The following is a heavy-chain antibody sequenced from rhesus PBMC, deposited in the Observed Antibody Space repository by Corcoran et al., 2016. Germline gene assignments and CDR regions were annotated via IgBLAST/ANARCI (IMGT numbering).Heavy chain of an antibody. CDR3: ARGVTIFGLVTTTFDD. Sequence: QVPLQESGPGLVKPSETLSLTCAVSGGSISSGYYYWCWIRQPPGKGLDWIGSSTYSGSTSYTPSLKSRVTISRTKAKNQFSLKLSSVTDADTAVYYCARGVTIFGLVTTTFDDWGQGVLVTVSS. D-gene: IGHD3-3*01. J-gene: IGHJ4*01. CDR1: GGSISSGYYY. V-gene: IGHV4-122*02. CDR2: STYSGST.